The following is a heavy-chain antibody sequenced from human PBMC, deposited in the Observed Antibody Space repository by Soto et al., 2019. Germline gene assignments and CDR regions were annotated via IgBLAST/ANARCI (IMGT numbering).Heavy chain of an antibody. J-gene: IGHJ1*01. CDR3: TNDVHYEILTGCEYFQK. V-gene: IGHV3-23*01. CDR2: ISGSGRTT. Sequence: EVQLLESGGGVVQPGGSLRISCAASGFSFSSHAMSWVRQARGRGLGWVSAISGSGRTTKYTNTVKGRFTISSETSKNMLYLPMNSLRVDDTAVYYCTNDVHYEILTGCEYFQKLGQGTLVIVPS. D-gene: IGHD3-9*01. CDR1: GFSFSSHA.